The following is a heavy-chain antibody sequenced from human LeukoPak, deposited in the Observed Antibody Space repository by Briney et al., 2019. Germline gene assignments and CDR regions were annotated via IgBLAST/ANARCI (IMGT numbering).Heavy chain of an antibody. CDR3: ARAIWSGYYRLYYCYYYGMDV. V-gene: IGHV1-8*01. CDR1: GYTFTSYD. CDR2: MNPNSGNT. J-gene: IGHJ6*02. Sequence: GASVKVSCKASGYTFTSYDINWVRQATGQGLEWMGWMNPNSGNTGYAQKFQGRVTMTRNTSISTAYMELSSLRSEDTAVYYCARAIWSGYYRLYYCYYYGMDVWGQGTTVTVSS. D-gene: IGHD3-3*01.